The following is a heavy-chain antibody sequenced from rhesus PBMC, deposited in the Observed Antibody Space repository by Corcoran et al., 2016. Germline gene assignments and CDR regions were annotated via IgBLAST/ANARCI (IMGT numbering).Heavy chain of an antibody. CDR1: GFTFSDHY. CDR2: ISGSSSTT. J-gene: IGHJ3*01. D-gene: IGHD1-44*02. V-gene: IGHV3-110*01. CDR3: ARSGGYSGSYGTFDF. Sequence: EVQLLESGGGLVQPGGSLRLSCVASGFTFSDHYMDWVRQAPGKGLEWGSSISGSSSTTLYPDSVKGRFTISRDKAKNTVYLQMNSLRAEDTAVYYCARSGGYSGSYGTFDFWGQGLRVTVSS.